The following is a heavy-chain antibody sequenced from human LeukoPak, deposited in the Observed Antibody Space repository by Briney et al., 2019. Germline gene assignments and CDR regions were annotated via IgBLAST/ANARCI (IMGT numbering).Heavy chain of an antibody. CDR1: GCTLTELP. J-gene: IGHJ4*02. CDR3: ATDILYGSGSYTDY. CDR2: FDPEDGET. D-gene: IGHD3-10*01. Sequence: ASVKVSCKVSGCTLTELPMHWVRQAPGKGLEWMGGFDPEDGETIYAQKFQGRVTMTEDTSTDTAYMELSSLRSEDTAVYYCATDILYGSGSYTDYWGQGTLVTVSS. V-gene: IGHV1-24*01.